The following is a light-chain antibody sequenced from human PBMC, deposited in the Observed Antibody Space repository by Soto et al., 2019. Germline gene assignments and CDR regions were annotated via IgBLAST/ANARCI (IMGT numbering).Light chain of an antibody. CDR3: MQPLPSWT. CDR2: LGS. V-gene: IGKV2-28*01. Sequence: DIVMTQSPLSLPVAPGGPASISCRSSQSLLHSNGYNYLDWYLQTPGQSPQLLIYLGSNPASGVPDRLSGSGSGTDFTLKIRRVEAEDSGVYYCMQPLPSWTFGQGTKVDI. J-gene: IGKJ1*01. CDR1: QSLLHSNGYNY.